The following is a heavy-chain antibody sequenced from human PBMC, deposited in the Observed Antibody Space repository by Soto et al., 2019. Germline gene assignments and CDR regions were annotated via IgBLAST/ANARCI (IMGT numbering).Heavy chain of an antibody. CDR2: IYYTGST. CDR1: GASIRSYY. Sequence: SETLSLTCSVSGASIRSYYWHWIRQAPGKGLEWVGHIYYTGSTNYNPALNDRVTISVDTSKNHFSLQLTSVAAADTAVYYCARGAGFSYASTWFDIWGQGTLVTVSS. V-gene: IGHV4-59*01. J-gene: IGHJ5*02. CDR3: ARGAGFSYASTWFDI. D-gene: IGHD5-18*01.